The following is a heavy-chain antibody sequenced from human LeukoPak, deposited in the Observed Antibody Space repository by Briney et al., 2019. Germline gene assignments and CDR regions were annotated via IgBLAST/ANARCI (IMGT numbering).Heavy chain of an antibody. J-gene: IGHJ4*02. D-gene: IGHD2-21*02. CDR2: ILHSKSS. V-gene: IGHV4-4*02. CDR1: GDSITSDKW. Sequence: SGTLSLTCAVSGDSITSDKWWTWVRQPPGKGLEWIGEILHSKSSNYYPSLKSRVTISVDKSKNQFSLELNSVTAADTAVYYCARGGDWLFDYRGQGILVTVSS. CDR3: ARGGDWLFDY.